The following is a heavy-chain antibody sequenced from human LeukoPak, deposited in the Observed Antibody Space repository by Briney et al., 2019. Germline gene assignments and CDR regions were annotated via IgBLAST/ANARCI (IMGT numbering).Heavy chain of an antibody. D-gene: IGHD5-18*01. V-gene: IGHV1-69*01. CDR3: ASGHIAMITGHGGDLDY. CDR1: GGTFSSYA. J-gene: IGHJ4*02. Sequence: SVKVSCKASGGTFSSYAISWVRQAPGQGLEWMGGIIPIFGTANYAQKFQGRVTITADESTSTAYMELSSLRSEDTAAYYCASGHIAMITGHGGDLDYWGQGTLVTVSS. CDR2: IIPIFGTA.